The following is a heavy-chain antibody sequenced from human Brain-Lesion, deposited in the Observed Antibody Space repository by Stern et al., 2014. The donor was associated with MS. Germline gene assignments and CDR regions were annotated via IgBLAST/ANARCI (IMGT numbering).Heavy chain of an antibody. V-gene: IGHV4-61*02. Sequence: QVQLGQSGPGLVKPSQTLSLSCTVSGGSISSGGYYWSWIRQPAGKGLEWIGRIFNSGSTSYNPSLKSRVTIPIDTSKNQFSLRLNSMTAADTAVYYCARGRVVPGFQYYATDVWGQGTTVIVSS. CDR3: ARGRVVPGFQYYATDV. D-gene: IGHD2-2*01. CDR2: IFNSGST. J-gene: IGHJ6*02. CDR1: GGSISSGGYY.